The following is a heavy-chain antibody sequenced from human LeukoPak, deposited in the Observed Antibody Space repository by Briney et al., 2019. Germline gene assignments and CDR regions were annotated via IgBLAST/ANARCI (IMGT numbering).Heavy chain of an antibody. D-gene: IGHD3-16*02. CDR1: GLMFSNYD. J-gene: IGHJ4*02. CDR2: ISISGDYT. Sequence: GGSLRLSCVVSGLMFSNYDMSWVRQAPGKGLEWVSTISISGDYTYYPDSVKGRFTTSRDNSKNTLYLQMNSLRADDTAVYYCAYRTGFDYWGQGTLVTVSS. CDR3: AYRTGFDY. V-gene: IGHV3-23*01.